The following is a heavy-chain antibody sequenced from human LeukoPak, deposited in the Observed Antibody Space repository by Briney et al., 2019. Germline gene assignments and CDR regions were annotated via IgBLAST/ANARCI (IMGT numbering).Heavy chain of an antibody. CDR3: ARGAGTTWYYYYMDV. V-gene: IGHV1-8*01. J-gene: IGHJ6*03. CDR2: MNPNSGNT. Sequence: GASVKVSCKASGYTFTGYDINWVRQATGQGLEWMGWMNPNSGNTGYAQKFQGRVTMTRNTSISTACMELSSLRSEDTAVYYCARGAGTTWYYYYMDVWGKGTTVTVSS. D-gene: IGHD1-7*01. CDR1: GYTFTGYD.